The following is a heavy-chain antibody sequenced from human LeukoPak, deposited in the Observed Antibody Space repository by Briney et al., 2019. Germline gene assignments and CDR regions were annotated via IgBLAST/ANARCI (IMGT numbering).Heavy chain of an antibody. Sequence: GGSLRLSCAASGFTFSSYSMNWVRQAPGKGLEWVSYISSSSSTIYYADSVKGRFTISRDNAKNSLYLQMNSLRAEDTAVYYCARVWSSGWPDPKANFDYWGQGTQVTVSS. CDR3: ARVWSSGWPDPKANFDY. D-gene: IGHD6-19*01. CDR1: GFTFSSYS. V-gene: IGHV3-48*01. CDR2: ISSSSSTI. J-gene: IGHJ4*02.